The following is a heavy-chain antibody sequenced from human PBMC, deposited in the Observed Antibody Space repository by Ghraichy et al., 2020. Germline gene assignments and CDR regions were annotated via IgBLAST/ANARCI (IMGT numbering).Heavy chain of an antibody. D-gene: IGHD3-16*01. V-gene: IGHV4-39*01. CDR1: GGSISSSSYY. J-gene: IGHJ4*02. CDR2: IYYSGST. CDR3: ARRSWGQGFDY. Sequence: SETLSLTCTVSGGSISSSSYYWGWIRQPPGKGLEWIGSIYYSGSTYYNPSLKSRVTISVDTSKNQFSLKLSSVTAADTAVYYCARRSWGQGFDYWGQGTLVTVSS.